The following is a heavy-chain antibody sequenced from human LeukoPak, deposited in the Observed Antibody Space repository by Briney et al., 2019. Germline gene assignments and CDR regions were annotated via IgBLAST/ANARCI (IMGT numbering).Heavy chain of an antibody. CDR3: AKGQDDFWSGYWY. CDR2: ISWNSGSI. D-gene: IGHD3-3*01. CDR1: GFTFDYYA. V-gene: IGHV3-9*01. Sequence: SLRLSCAASGFTFDYYALHWVRQAPGKGLEWVSGISWNSGSIGYADSVKGRFTISRDNAKNSLYLQMNSLRAEDTALYYCAKGQDDFWSGYWYWGQGTLVTVSS. J-gene: IGHJ4*02.